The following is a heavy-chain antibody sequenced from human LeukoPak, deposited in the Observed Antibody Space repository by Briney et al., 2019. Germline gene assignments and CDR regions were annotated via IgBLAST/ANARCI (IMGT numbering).Heavy chain of an antibody. CDR1: GGSFSGYY. CDR3: ASQGSYYDFWSGYSTRAFDI. CDR2: INHSGST. D-gene: IGHD3-3*01. Sequence: SETLSLTCAVYGGSFSGYYWSWIRQPPGKGLEWIGEINHSGSTNYNPSLKSRVTISVDTSKNQFSLKLSSVTAADTAVYYCASQGSYYDFWSGYSTRAFDIWGQGTMVTVSS. J-gene: IGHJ3*02. V-gene: IGHV4-34*01.